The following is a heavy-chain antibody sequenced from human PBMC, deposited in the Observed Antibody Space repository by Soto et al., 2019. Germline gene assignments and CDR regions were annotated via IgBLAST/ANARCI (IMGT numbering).Heavy chain of an antibody. CDR1: GFTFRSYV. CDR2: TSYDGSNN. Sequence: QVQLVESGGGVVQPGTSLRLSCVGSGFTFRSYVIHWVRQAPGKGLEWVALTSYDGSNNFYGDSVKGRFTISRHKSRNTVELKMDSLRAEDTALYYCARCGTTGGLDVWGQGTLVSVSS. V-gene: IGHV3-33*05. CDR3: ARCGTTGGLDV. D-gene: IGHD1-1*01. J-gene: IGHJ4*02.